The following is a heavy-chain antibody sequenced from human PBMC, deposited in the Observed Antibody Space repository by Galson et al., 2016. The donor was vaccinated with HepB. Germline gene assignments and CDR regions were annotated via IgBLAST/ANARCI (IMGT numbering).Heavy chain of an antibody. CDR1: GFSFNSHS. V-gene: IGHV3-48*04. Sequence: SLRLSCAASGFSFNSHSLCWVRQAPGKGLEWLSYISASGAIIHYADSLKGRLSASRDNAKSTLFLQMNSLTAEDTAVYYCARDPLSCTEGYCIEPFDYWGPGTVVTVSS. D-gene: IGHD2-8*02. J-gene: IGHJ4*02. CDR2: ISASGAII. CDR3: ARDPLSCTEGYCIEPFDY.